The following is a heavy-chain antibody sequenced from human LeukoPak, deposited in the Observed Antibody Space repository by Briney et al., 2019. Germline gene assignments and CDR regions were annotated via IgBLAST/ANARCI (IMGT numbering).Heavy chain of an antibody. CDR1: GYSFTGYY. J-gene: IGHJ4*02. V-gene: IGHV1-2*02. CDR3: ARVRYYDSSGYYGFDY. D-gene: IGHD3-22*01. Sequence: ASVKVSCKASGYSFTGYYMHWVRQAPGQGLEWMGWVNPNNGDTIYAQKFQGRVTMNRDTSISTAYMELSRLRSDDTAVYYCARVRYYDSSGYYGFDYWGQGTLVTVSS. CDR2: VNPNNGDT.